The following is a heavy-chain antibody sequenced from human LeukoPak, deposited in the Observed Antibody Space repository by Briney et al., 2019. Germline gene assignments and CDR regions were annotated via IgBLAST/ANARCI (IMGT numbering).Heavy chain of an antibody. J-gene: IGHJ4*02. Sequence: ATVKVSCKASGYTFTSYGISWVRQAPGQGLEWVGWISAYNGNTNYAQKLQGRVTMTTDTSTSTAYMELRSLRSDDTAVYYCAGGIITFGGVIPEAYWGQGTLVTVSS. CDR1: GYTFTSYG. CDR2: ISAYNGNT. V-gene: IGHV1-18*01. D-gene: IGHD3-16*02. CDR3: AGGIITFGGVIPEAY.